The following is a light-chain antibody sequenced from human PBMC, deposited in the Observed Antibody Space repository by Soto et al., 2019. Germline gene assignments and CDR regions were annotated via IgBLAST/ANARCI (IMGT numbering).Light chain of an antibody. CDR2: GAS. Sequence: EIVLTQSPATLSLSPGERATLSCRASQSVSNRLAWYQQKPGQAPRLLIFGASNRATGVPARCSCSGSVTDFTLTITSLCREDFVLYYCQRRGKWPFWPFGHGTKVDIK. CDR3: QRRGKWPFWP. J-gene: IGKJ3*01. V-gene: IGKV3-11*01. CDR1: QSVSNR.